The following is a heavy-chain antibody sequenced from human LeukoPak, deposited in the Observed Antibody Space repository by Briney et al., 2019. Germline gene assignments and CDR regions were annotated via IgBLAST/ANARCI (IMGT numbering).Heavy chain of an antibody. Sequence: ASVKVSCKTSGYTFTDYGISWVRQAPGQGLEWMGWINPNSGGTNYAQKFQGRVTMTRDTSIRTAYMEVSSLRSDDTAVYYCARGQQWLEAFDYWGLGTLVTVSS. CDR3: ARGQQWLEAFDY. CDR2: INPNSGGT. CDR1: GYTFTDYG. J-gene: IGHJ4*02. V-gene: IGHV1-2*02. D-gene: IGHD6-19*01.